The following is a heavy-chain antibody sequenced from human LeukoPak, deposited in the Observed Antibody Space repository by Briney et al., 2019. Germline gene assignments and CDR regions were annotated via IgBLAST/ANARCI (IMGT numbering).Heavy chain of an antibody. CDR1: GFTFSNYA. V-gene: IGHV3-23*01. CDR2: ISGSGGST. J-gene: IGHJ6*02. Sequence: GGSLRLSCAASGFTFSNYAMSWVRQAPGKGLEWVSGISGSGGSTYYADSVKGRSAISRDNSKNTLYLQMNSLRAEDTAVYYCAKDKGWGYSTYDYYGMDVWGQGTTVTVSS. CDR3: AKDKGWGYSTYDYYGMDV. D-gene: IGHD1-26*01.